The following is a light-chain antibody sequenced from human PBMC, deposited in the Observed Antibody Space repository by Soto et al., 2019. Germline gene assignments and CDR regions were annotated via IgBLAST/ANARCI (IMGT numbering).Light chain of an antibody. J-gene: IGLJ2*01. CDR2: GNT. Sequence: QSVLTQSASLSGAPGQRVTISCAGSSSNIGADYDVHWYQQLPGGAPKLLIYGNTNRPSGVPDPFSASKSGTSASLAITGLLPEDEGDYYCQSYDSSLRDIIFGGGTKVTVL. CDR3: QSYDSSLRDII. V-gene: IGLV1-40*01. CDR1: SSNIGADYD.